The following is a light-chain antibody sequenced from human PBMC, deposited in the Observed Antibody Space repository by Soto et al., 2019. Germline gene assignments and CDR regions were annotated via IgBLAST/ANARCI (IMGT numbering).Light chain of an antibody. Sequence: DIQMTQSPSTLSASVGDRVTITCRASQSISSWLAWYQQKPGKASKLLIYDASSLESGVRTRFSGSGSGTEFTLTISSLQHDDFATYYCQQYNSFLFGGGTKGEIK. CDR3: QQYNSFL. CDR2: DAS. CDR1: QSISSW. J-gene: IGKJ4*01. V-gene: IGKV1-5*01.